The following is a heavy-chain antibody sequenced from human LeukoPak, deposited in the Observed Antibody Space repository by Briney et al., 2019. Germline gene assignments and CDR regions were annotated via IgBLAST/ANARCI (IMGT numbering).Heavy chain of an antibody. Sequence: ASVKVSCKASGYTFTGYYMHWVRQAPGQGLEWMGWINPNSGGTNYAQKFQGRVTMTRDTSISTAYMELSRLRSEDTAVYYCARGGLLYSYQLPHRTFDYWGQGTLVTVSS. CDR1: GYTFTGYY. CDR3: ARGGLLYSYQLPHRTFDY. D-gene: IGHD2-2*01. V-gene: IGHV1-2*02. J-gene: IGHJ4*02. CDR2: INPNSGGT.